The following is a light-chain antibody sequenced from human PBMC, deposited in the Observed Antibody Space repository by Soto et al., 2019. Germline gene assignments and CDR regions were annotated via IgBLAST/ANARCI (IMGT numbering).Light chain of an antibody. V-gene: IGKV1-5*01. CDR2: DVS. CDR1: QSISRW. J-gene: IGKJ1*01. Sequence: DIQMTQSPSTLSASLGDRVTITCRASQSISRWLAWYQQKPGKAPKLLIYDVSNLERGVPSRFSGRVSGTEFTLTISSTETDDVATYDCQQYSSYASFGQGPNV. CDR3: QQYSSYAS.